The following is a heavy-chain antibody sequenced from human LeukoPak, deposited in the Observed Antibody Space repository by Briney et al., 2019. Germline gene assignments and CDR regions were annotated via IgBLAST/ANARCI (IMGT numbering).Heavy chain of an antibody. CDR2: ISSSSSYI. J-gene: IGHJ4*02. Sequence: GGSLRLSCAASGFTFSSYSMNWVRQAPGKGLEWVSSISSSSSYIYYADSVKGRFTISRDNAKNPLYLQMNSLRAEDTAVYYCAILAYCGGDCLWGQGTLVTVSS. CDR1: GFTFSSYS. CDR3: AILAYCGGDCL. V-gene: IGHV3-21*01. D-gene: IGHD2-21*02.